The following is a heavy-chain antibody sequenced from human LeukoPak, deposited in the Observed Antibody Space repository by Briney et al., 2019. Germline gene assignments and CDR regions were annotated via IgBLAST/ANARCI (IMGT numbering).Heavy chain of an antibody. J-gene: IGHJ4*02. CDR3: ARTPQGDNYFDY. D-gene: IGHD3-9*01. Sequence: PSETLSLTCTVSGGSINNYYWTWTRQPAGKGLEWIGRIYSSGKTNYNPSLKNRVTMSVDTSNNQLSLMMTSVTAADTAVFYCARTPQGDNYFDYWGQGHLVTVSS. CDR2: IYSSGKT. V-gene: IGHV4-4*07. CDR1: GGSINNYY.